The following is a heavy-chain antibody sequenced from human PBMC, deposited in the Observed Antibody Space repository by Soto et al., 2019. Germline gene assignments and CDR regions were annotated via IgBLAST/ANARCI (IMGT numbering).Heavy chain of an antibody. V-gene: IGHV4-4*07. D-gene: IGHD1-1*01. J-gene: IGHJ5*02. CDR1: VASISVFY. CDR3: VMDGTKNLRDWFDP. Sequence: SETLCLTCTVSVASISVFYWGWIRKSAGKGLEWIGRIYATGTTDYNPSLKSRVMMSVDTSKEQFSLKLRSVTAADTALYYCVMDGTKNLRDWFDPWGQGISVTVSS. CDR2: IYATGTT.